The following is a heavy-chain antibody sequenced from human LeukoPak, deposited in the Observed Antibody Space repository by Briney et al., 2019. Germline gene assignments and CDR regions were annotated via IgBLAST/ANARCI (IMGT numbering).Heavy chain of an antibody. CDR3: ARGGSNFDY. V-gene: IGHV4-39*07. CDR1: GASIRSSDYY. D-gene: IGHD2/OR15-2a*01. CDR2: IHYSGNI. Sequence: SETLSLTCTVSGASIRSSDYYWGWIRQPPGKGLEWIGSIHYSGNIYYNPSLNSRVTISLDTSKNQFSLRLFSVTAADTAVYYCARGGSNFDYWGQGTLVTVSS. J-gene: IGHJ4*02.